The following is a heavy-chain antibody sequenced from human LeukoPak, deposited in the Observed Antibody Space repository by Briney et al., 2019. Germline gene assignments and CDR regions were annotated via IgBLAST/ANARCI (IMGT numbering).Heavy chain of an antibody. CDR2: LYPSGST. J-gene: IGHJ4*02. V-gene: IGHV4-59*01. Sequence: SETLSLTCTVSGGSISRYYWSWIRQPPGKGLEWIGLLYPSGSTNYNPSLKSRVTISVDTSRTQFSLKLSSMTAADTAVYYCAGGHYPLEYWGQGTLVTVSS. CDR3: AGGHYPLEY. D-gene: IGHD1-26*01. CDR1: GGSISRYY.